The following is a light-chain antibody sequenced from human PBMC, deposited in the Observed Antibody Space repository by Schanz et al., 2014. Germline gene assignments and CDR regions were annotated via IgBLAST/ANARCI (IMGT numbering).Light chain of an antibody. V-gene: IGLV1-47*02. J-gene: IGLJ1*01. CDR3: AAWDDSLSGSYV. Sequence: QSVLTQPPSASGTPGQRVSISCSGSSSNIGSHYVYWYQQLPGKAPKLLIYNNNQRPSGVPDRFSGSKSGTSASLAISGLQSEDEADYYCAAWDDSLSGSYVFGSGTKLTVL. CDR2: NNN. CDR1: SSNIGSHY.